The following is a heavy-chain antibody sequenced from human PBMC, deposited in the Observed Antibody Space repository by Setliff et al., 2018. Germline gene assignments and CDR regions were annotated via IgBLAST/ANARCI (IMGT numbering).Heavy chain of an antibody. V-gene: IGHV4-38-2*01. CDR2: IYHRGRK. J-gene: IGHJ3*02. CDR3: ATPGRDDLDSPFEPFDI. Sequence: SETLSLTCAVSGYSISSGFSWGWIRQPPGKGLEWIATIYHRGRKYYNPSLQSRVSVSLDTSKNHFLLRLTSMTAADTAVYYCATPGRDDLDSPFEPFDIWDQGTMVTVSS. CDR1: GYSISSGFS. D-gene: IGHD3-3*01.